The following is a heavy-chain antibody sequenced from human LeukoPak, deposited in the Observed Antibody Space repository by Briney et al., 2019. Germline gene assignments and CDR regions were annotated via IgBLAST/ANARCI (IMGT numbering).Heavy chain of an antibody. V-gene: IGHV1-2*02. CDR3: ARAAAADHFDY. J-gene: IGHJ4*02. Sequence: ASVKVSCKASGYTFTGYYMHWVRQAPGQELELMGWINPNSGGTNYAQKFQGRVTMTRDTSISTAYMELSRLRSDDTAVYYCARAAAADHFDYWGQGTLVTVSS. CDR2: INPNSGGT. CDR1: GYTFTGYY. D-gene: IGHD6-13*01.